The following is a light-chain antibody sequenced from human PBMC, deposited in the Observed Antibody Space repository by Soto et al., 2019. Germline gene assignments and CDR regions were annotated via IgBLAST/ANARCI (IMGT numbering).Light chain of an antibody. V-gene: IGKV3-20*01. CDR3: QQYGRSLRLT. CDR2: GAS. CDR1: QSVSSSY. J-gene: IGKJ4*01. Sequence: EIVLTQSPGTLSLSPGERATLSCRASQSVSSSYLAWYQQKPGQAPRLLIYGASSRATGIPDRFSGSGSGTDFTLTISRLEPEDFAVYYCQQYGRSLRLTFGGGTKVDIK.